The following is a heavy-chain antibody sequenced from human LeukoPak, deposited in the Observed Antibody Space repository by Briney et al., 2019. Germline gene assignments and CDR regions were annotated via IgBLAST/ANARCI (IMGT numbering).Heavy chain of an antibody. CDR3: ARGQGPLAAPRYFDY. Sequence: SETLSLTCTVSGGSISSYYWSWIRQPPGKGLEWIGYIYYSGSTNYNPSLKSRVTISVDTSKNQFSLKLSSVTAADTAVYYCARGQGPLAAPRYFDYWGQGTLVTVSS. J-gene: IGHJ4*02. D-gene: IGHD6-6*01. V-gene: IGHV4-59*01. CDR1: GGSISSYY. CDR2: IYYSGST.